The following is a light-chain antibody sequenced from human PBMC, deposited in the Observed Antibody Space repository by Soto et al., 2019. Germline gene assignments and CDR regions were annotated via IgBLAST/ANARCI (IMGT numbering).Light chain of an antibody. V-gene: IGKV3-11*01. Sequence: EIVLKQSPATLSLSPGERATLSCRASQSVISYLAWYTQKPGQAPRLLIYDTSNRATGIPARFSGSESGTELTITISSQDAKTFPVYSCQQRNNWPWTFRQGTKLQ. CDR1: QSVISY. CDR3: QQRNNWPWT. CDR2: DTS. J-gene: IGKJ1*01.